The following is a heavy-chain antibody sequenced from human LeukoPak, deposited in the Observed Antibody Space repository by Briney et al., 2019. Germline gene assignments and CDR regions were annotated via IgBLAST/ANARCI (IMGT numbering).Heavy chain of an antibody. CDR1: GYTFTSYY. CDR2: INPSGGST. V-gene: IGHV1-46*01. D-gene: IGHD5-12*01. Sequence: ASVKVSCKASGYTFTSYYMHWVRQAPGQGLEWMGIINPSGGSTSYAQKFQGRVTMTRNTSISTAYMELSSLRSEDTAVYYCARGRGGYEAAFDIWGQGTMVTVSS. CDR3: ARGRGGYEAAFDI. J-gene: IGHJ3*02.